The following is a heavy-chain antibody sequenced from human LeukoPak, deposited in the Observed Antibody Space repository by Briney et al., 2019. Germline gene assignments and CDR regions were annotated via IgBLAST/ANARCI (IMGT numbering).Heavy chain of an antibody. Sequence: PGGSLRLSCAASGFTVITNDMTWVRQAPGKGLEWVSVLYSDGNTKYADSVQGRLTISRDNSKNTLYLEMNSLSPDDTAVYYCARGVETLAANTLAYWGQGTLVTVSS. V-gene: IGHV3-53*01. D-gene: IGHD3-16*01. CDR2: LYSDGNT. CDR1: GFTVITND. J-gene: IGHJ4*02. CDR3: ARGVETLAANTLAY.